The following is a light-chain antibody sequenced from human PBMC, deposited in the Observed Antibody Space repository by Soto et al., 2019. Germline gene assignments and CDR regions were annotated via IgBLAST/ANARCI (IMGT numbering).Light chain of an antibody. CDR2: GAS. CDR3: QQGKT. V-gene: IGKV3-20*01. J-gene: IGKJ4*01. Sequence: EKLMSQSPATLSVSPGERVTLSCRASQSVSNNYLAWYQQKPGQAPRLLVYGASNRATGIPDRCSGSGYGTDFTLTISSLEPEDFAVYYCQQGKTFGGGTKVDIK. CDR1: QSVSNNY.